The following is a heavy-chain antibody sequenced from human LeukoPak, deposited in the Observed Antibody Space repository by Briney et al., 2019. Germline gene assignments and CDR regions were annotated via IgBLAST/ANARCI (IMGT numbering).Heavy chain of an antibody. CDR3: AREKIGYYDSSGRGWFDP. J-gene: IGHJ5*02. Sequence: SETLSLTCTVSSGSISSYNWSWIRQPPGKGLEWIGYIHYSGSTNYNPSLKSRVTISVDTSKKQFSLKLNSVAAADTAVYYCAREKIGYYDSSGRGWFDPWGQGTLVTVSS. CDR1: SGSISSYN. V-gene: IGHV4-59*12. D-gene: IGHD3-22*01. CDR2: IHYSGST.